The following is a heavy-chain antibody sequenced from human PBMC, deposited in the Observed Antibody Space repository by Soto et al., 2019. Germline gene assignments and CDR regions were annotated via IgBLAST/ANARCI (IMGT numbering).Heavy chain of an antibody. CDR2: IYHSGGT. CDR3: ARDRRDGYYFDY. D-gene: IGHD5-12*01. J-gene: IGHJ4*02. V-gene: IGHV4-30-2*01. CDR1: GDSISSGGYS. Sequence: PSETLSLTCAVSGDSISSGGYSWNWMRQPPGKGLEWIGYIYHSGGTSYNASLKSRVTISVDRSKNQFSLKLISVTAADTAMYYCARDRRDGYYFDYWGQGTLVTVSS.